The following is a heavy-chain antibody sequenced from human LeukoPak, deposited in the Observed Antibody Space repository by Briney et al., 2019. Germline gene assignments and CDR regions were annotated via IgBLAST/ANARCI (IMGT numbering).Heavy chain of an antibody. D-gene: IGHD6-6*01. CDR1: GYTFTGYY. V-gene: IGHV1-2*02. J-gene: IGHJ4*02. CDR3: ARVGYSSSSWVDY. CDR2: INPNSGGT. Sequence: GASVKVSCKASGYTFTGYYMHWVRQAPGQGLEWMGWINPNSGGTNYAQKFQDRVTMTRDTSISTAYMELSRLRSDDTAVYYCARVGYSSSSWVDYWAREPWSPSPQ.